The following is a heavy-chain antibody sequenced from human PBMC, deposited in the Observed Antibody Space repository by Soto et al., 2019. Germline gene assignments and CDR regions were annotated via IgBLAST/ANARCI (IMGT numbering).Heavy chain of an antibody. CDR3: AKLGTMGVFDN. V-gene: IGHV3-23*01. J-gene: IGHJ4*02. CDR2: ITFRGDYT. CDR1: GCTFSSYA. D-gene: IGHD1-26*01. Sequence: EVQLLESGGGLVQPGGSLRLSCAASGCTFSSYAMSWVRQAPGKGLEWLAGITFRGDYTYYADSVKGRFTLSRDNSRNRLDLQMNSLKVEDTALYYCAKLGTMGVFDNWGPGTLLTVSS.